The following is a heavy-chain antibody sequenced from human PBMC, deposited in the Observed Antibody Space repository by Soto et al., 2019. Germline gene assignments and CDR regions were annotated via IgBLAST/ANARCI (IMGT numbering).Heavy chain of an antibody. CDR2: ISSSSSTI. J-gene: IGHJ4*02. Sequence: EVQLVESGGGLVQPGGSLRLSCAASGFTFSSYSMNWVRQAPGKGLEWVSYISSSSSTIYYADSVKGRFTISRDNAKNLLYLQMNSLRDEDTAVYYCARESHSPLPHKPLDYWGQGTLVTVSS. CDR1: GFTFSSYS. D-gene: IGHD2-15*01. CDR3: ARESHSPLPHKPLDY. V-gene: IGHV3-48*02.